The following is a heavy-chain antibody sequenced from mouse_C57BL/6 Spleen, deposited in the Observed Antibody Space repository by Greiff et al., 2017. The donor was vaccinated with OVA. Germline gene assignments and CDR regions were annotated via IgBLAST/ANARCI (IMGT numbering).Heavy chain of an antibody. J-gene: IGHJ3*01. CDR3: ARLDSSGPFAY. CDR1: GYTFTSYW. D-gene: IGHD3-2*02. Sequence: QVQLQQPGAELVRPGSSVKLSCKASGYTFTSYWMDWVKQRPGQGLEWIGNIYPSDSETHYNQKFKDKATLTVDKSSSTAYMQLSSLTSEDSAVYYCARLDSSGPFAYWGQGTLVTVSA. V-gene: IGHV1-61*01. CDR2: IYPSDSET.